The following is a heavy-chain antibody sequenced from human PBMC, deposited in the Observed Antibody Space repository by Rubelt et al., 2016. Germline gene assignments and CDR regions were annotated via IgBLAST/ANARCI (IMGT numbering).Heavy chain of an antibody. V-gene: IGHV3-21*01. Sequence: GEGLEWVSSISSSSRYIYYADSVKGRFTISRDNAKNSLYLQMNSLRAEDTAVYYCARDPNGGYSKAREDGMDVWGQGTTVTVSS. CDR2: ISSSSRYI. CDR3: ARDPNGGYSKAREDGMDV. J-gene: IGHJ6*02. D-gene: IGHD1-26*01.